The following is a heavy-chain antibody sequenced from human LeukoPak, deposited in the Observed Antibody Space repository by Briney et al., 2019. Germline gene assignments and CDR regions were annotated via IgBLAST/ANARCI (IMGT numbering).Heavy chain of an antibody. CDR2: SYHSGST. V-gene: IGHV4-38-2*02. CDR1: GHPISSGYY. D-gene: IGHD1-1*01. J-gene: IGHJ4*02. Sequence: PSETLSLTCTVSGHPISSGYYWGWIRQSPGKGLEWIGSSYHSGSTYYNPSLKSRVTISVDTSKNQFSLELSSVTAADTAVYYCASVGYPNYYIDYWGQGTLVTVSS. CDR3: ASVGYPNYYIDY.